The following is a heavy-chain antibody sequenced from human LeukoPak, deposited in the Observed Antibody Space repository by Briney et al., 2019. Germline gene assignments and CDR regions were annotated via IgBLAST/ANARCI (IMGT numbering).Heavy chain of an antibody. CDR2: ISSDGSST. CDR3: ARSPRWLQGVFDY. D-gene: IGHD5-24*01. V-gene: IGHV3-74*01. J-gene: IGHJ4*02. Sequence: GGSLRLSCAASGFTFSSYWMHWVRQAPGKGLVWVSRISSDGSSTSYADSVKGRFTISRDNAKNTLYLQMNSLRAEDTAVYYCARSPRWLQGVFDYWGQGTLVTVSS. CDR1: GFTFSSYW.